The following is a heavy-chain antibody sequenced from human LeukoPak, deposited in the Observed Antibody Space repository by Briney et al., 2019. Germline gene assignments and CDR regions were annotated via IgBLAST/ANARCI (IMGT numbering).Heavy chain of an antibody. CDR1: GYSFTSYW. CDR2: IYPGDSDT. J-gene: IGHJ4*02. CDR3: ARIMITFGGVIVGLDY. V-gene: IGHV5-51*01. Sequence: GESLKISCKGSGYSFTSYWIGWVRQTPGKGLEWMGIIYPGDSDTRYSPSFQGQVTISADKSISTAYLQWSSLKASDTAMYYCARIMITFGGVIVGLDYWGQGTLVTVSS. D-gene: IGHD3-16*02.